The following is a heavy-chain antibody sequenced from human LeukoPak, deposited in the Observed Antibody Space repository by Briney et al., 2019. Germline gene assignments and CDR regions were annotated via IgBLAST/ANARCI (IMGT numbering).Heavy chain of an antibody. V-gene: IGHV3-15*01. D-gene: IGHD3-22*01. Sequence: GGSLRLSCVASGFTFSNVWMSWVRQAPGKGLEWVGRIKSKTDAGTTDYAAPVKGRFTVSRDDAQNTVYLQMNSLKTEDTAVYYCTTAPHYYDRSGYRWGQGTLVIVSS. CDR1: GFTFSNVW. CDR2: IKSKTDAGTT. J-gene: IGHJ4*02. CDR3: TTAPHYYDRSGYR.